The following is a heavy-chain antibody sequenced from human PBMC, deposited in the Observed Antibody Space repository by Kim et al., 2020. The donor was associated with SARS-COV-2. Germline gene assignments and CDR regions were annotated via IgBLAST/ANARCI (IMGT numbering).Heavy chain of an antibody. CDR1: GGSISSGGYY. D-gene: IGHD3-10*01. V-gene: IGHV4-31*03. CDR2: IYYTGIT. CDR3: ARSFYGEFYFDY. Sequence: SETLSLTCTVSGGSISSGGYYWNWIRQHPGKGLEWIGYIYYTGITYYHPSLKSRVTISVDTSKNQLSLKLSSVTAADTAVYYCARSFYGEFYFDYWGQGTLVTVSS. J-gene: IGHJ4*02.